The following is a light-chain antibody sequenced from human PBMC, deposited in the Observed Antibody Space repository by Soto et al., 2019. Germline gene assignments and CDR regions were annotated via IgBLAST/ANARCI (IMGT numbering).Light chain of an antibody. CDR1: HSDVGDYNY. CDR2: EVS. CDR3: RSYTRYSPGV. Sequence: QPALQRPASVSGSPGQSITSCCAGTHSDVGDYNYVSWYQHHPGKAPKLIIHEVSNRPSGVSNRFSGSKSGNTASLTISGRQTEDEAEYYCRSYTRYSPGVVGGRT. J-gene: IGLJ2*01. V-gene: IGLV2-14*01.